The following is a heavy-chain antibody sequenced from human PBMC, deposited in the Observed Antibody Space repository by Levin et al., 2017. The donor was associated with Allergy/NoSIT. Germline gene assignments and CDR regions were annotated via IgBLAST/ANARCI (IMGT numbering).Heavy chain of an antibody. CDR3: ARVAGYSYGYYFDY. Sequence: PSETLSLTCAVSGGSISSGGYSWSWIRQPPGKGLEWIGNLYLSGSTNDNPSLKSRVTMSVDRSKNQFSLKLSYVTAADTAVYYCARVAGYSYGYYFDYWGPGTLVTVSS. D-gene: IGHD5-18*01. CDR1: GGSISSGGYS. V-gene: IGHV4-30-2*01. CDR2: LYLSGST. J-gene: IGHJ4*02.